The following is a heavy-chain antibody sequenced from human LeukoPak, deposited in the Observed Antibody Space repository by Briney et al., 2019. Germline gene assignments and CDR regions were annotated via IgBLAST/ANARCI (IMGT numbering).Heavy chain of an antibody. V-gene: IGHV4-4*07. D-gene: IGHD6-13*01. J-gene: IGHJ5*02. CDR2: IYTSGST. CDR1: GGSISSYY. Sequence: ETLSLTCTVSGGSISSYYWSWIRQPAGKGLEWIGRIYTSGSTNYNPSLKSRVTMSVDTSKNQFSLKLSSVTAADTAVYYCAREPAIAAAGTGNWFDPWGQGTLVTVSS. CDR3: AREPAIAAAGTGNWFDP.